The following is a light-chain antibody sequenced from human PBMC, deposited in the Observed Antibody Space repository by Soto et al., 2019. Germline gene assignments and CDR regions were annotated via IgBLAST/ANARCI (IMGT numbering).Light chain of an antibody. V-gene: IGLV1-44*01. Sequence: QSVLTQPPSASGTPGQRVTISCSGSSSNIGSNTVNWYQQLPGTAPKLLIYSNNQRPSGVPDRFSGSKSGTSASLASSGLQSEDEADYYCAAWDDSLNVLYVFGTGTKLTVL. CDR3: AAWDDSLNVLYV. CDR2: SNN. CDR1: SSNIGSNT. J-gene: IGLJ1*01.